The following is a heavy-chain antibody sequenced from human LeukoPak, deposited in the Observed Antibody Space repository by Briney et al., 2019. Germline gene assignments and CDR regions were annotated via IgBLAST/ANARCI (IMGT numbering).Heavy chain of an antibody. CDR1: GGSTSNGDYY. CDR3: AREGTVRWFDP. Sequence: SETLSLTCTVSGGSTSNGDYYWGWIRQPPGNGLEWIGGIYHSGFTFYNPALNSRVTISVDTSKNQFSLKFSSVTAADTAVYYCAREGTVRWFDPWGQGTLVTVSS. CDR2: IYHSGFT. J-gene: IGHJ5*02. D-gene: IGHD1-14*01. V-gene: IGHV4-39*07.